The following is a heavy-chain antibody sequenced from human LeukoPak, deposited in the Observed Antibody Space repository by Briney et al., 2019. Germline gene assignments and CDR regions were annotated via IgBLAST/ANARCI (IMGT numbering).Heavy chain of an antibody. D-gene: IGHD3-10*01. J-gene: IGHJ5*02. V-gene: IGHV1-8*02. CDR1: GYTFNSYG. CDR3: ARGGEVWFDP. Sequence: ASVKVSCKVSGYTFNSYGISWVRQATGQGLEWMGWMNPNSGNTGYAQKFQGRVTMTRNTSISTAYMELSSLRSEDTAVYYCARGGEVWFDPWGQGTLVTVSS. CDR2: MNPNSGNT.